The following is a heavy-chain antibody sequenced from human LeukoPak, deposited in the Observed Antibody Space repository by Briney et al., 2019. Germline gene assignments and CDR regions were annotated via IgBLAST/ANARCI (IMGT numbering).Heavy chain of an antibody. Sequence: ASVKVSCKASGYTFTSYGISWVRQAPGQGLEWMGWISAYNANTNYAQKLQGRVTMTTDTSTSTAYMERRSLRSDDTAVYYCARDQFGYDSSGYYSYYFDYWGQGTLVTVSS. D-gene: IGHD3-22*01. V-gene: IGHV1-18*01. CDR3: ARDQFGYDSSGYYSYYFDY. CDR1: GYTFTSYG. CDR2: ISAYNANT. J-gene: IGHJ4*02.